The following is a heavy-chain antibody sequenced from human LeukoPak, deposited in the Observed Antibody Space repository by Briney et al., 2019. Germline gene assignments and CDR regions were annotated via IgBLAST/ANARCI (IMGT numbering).Heavy chain of an antibody. D-gene: IGHD1-26*01. J-gene: IGHJ4*02. Sequence: GGSLRLSCAASGFTFSSYSMNWVRQAPGKGLEWVSSISSSSSYIYYADSVKGRFTISRDNAKNSLYLQMNSLRAEDTAVYYCARGSVVGATRIYWGQGTLVTVSS. CDR1: GFTFSSYS. CDR2: ISSSSSYI. V-gene: IGHV3-21*01. CDR3: ARGSVVGATRIY.